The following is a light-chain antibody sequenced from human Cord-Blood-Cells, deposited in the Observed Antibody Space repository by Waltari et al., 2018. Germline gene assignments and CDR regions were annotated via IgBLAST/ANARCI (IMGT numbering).Light chain of an antibody. CDR2: AAS. J-gene: IGKJ2*01. CDR3: QQSYSTPYT. V-gene: IGKV1-39*01. CDR1: QSISSY. Sequence: DIQMTQSHSSLSASFVERFPITCRASQSISSYLNWYQQKPGKAPKLLIYAASSLQSGVPSRFSGSGSGTDFTLTISSLQPEDFATYYCQQSYSTPYTFGQGTKLEIK.